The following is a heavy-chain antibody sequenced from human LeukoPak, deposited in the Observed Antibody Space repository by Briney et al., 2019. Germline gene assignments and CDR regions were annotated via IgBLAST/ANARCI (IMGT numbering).Heavy chain of an antibody. J-gene: IGHJ4*02. CDR2: IIPILGIA. CDR1: GGTFSSYT. Sequence: SVKVSCKASGGTFSSYTISWVRQAPGQGLEWMGRIIPILGIANYAQKFQGRVTITADKSTSTAYMELSSLRSEDTAVYYCARDHHFRGQYGETPRTFDYWGQGTLVTVSS. D-gene: IGHD3-10*01. V-gene: IGHV1-69*04. CDR3: ARDHHFRGQYGETPRTFDY.